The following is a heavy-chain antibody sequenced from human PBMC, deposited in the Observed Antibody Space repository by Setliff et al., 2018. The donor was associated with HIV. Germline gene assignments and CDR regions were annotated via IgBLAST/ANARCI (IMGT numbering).Heavy chain of an antibody. J-gene: IGHJ6*03. D-gene: IGHD3-3*01. V-gene: IGHV4-39*07. Sequence: SETLSLTCTVAGGSTSSSSYYWGWIRQPPGMGLEWIASIYHNGNTYYNPSLKSRVTMSVDTSKNQFSLKLSSVTAADTAVYYCARGGGFLEWLSPMDVWGRGTTVTVSS. CDR2: IYHNGNT. CDR3: ARGGGFLEWLSPMDV. CDR1: GGSTSSSSYY.